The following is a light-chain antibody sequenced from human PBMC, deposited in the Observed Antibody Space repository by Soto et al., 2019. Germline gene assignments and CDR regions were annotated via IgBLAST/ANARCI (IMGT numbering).Light chain of an antibody. CDR2: DAS. J-gene: IGKJ4*01. Sequence: EILLTQPPATLSLSPGERATLSCRASQSVSSYLAWYQQKPGQAPRLLIYDASNRATGIPARFSGSGSGTDFTLTISSLEPEDFAVYYCQHRSNWLTFGGGTKVEIK. CDR1: QSVSSY. V-gene: IGKV3-11*01. CDR3: QHRSNWLT.